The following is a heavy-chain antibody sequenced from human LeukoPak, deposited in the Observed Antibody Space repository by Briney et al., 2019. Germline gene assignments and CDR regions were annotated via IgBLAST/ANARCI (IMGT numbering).Heavy chain of an antibody. D-gene: IGHD6-6*01. Sequence: SETLSLTCAVYGGSFGGYNWGWIRQPPGKGLEWIGEINDSGSTNYNPSLKSRATISADTSKKQISLKLSSVTAADTAVYYCARHSMYSRSSGPNYWGQGTLVTVSS. CDR3: ARHSMYSRSSGPNY. V-gene: IGHV4-34*01. J-gene: IGHJ4*02. CDR2: INDSGST. CDR1: GGSFGGYN.